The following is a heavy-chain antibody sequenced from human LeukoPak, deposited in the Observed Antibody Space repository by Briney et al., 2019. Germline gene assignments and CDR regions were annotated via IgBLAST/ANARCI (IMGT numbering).Heavy chain of an antibody. D-gene: IGHD3-16*01. CDR1: GFTFSSYA. Sequence: GGSLRLSCAASGFTFSSYAMSWVRQAPGKGLEWVSSISGGGGSTYYADSVKGRFTISRDNSKNTRYLQMNSLRAEDTAVYYWVTRGGEPRYSGGGYFDYWGQGTLVTVSS. CDR3: VTRGGEPRYSGGGYFDY. V-gene: IGHV3-23*01. CDR2: ISGGGGST. J-gene: IGHJ4*02.